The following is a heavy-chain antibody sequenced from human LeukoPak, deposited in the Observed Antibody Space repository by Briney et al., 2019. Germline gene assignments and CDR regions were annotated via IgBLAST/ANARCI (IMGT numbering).Heavy chain of an antibody. D-gene: IGHD5-18*01. CDR1: GFTFSSYD. CDR3: ARSARRYSYGLPGMDV. J-gene: IGHJ6*04. Sequence: GGSLRLSCAASGFTFSSYDMHWVRQATGKGLEWVSAIGTAGDTYYPGSVKGRFTISRENAKNSLYLQMSSLRAGDTAVYYCARSARRYSYGLPGMDVWGKGTTVTVSS. CDR2: IGTAGDT. V-gene: IGHV3-13*01.